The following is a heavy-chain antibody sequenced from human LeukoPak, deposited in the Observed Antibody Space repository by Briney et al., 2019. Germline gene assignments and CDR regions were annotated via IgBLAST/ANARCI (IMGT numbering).Heavy chain of an antibody. J-gene: IGHJ3*02. Sequence: GRSLRLSCAASGFTFSSYGMHWVRQAPGKGLEWVAVTWYDGSNKYYADSVKGRFTISRDNSKNTLYLQMNSLRAEDTAVYYCASNSSGWYRDAFDIWGQGTMVTVSS. V-gene: IGHV3-33*01. CDR2: TWYDGSNK. CDR1: GFTFSSYG. D-gene: IGHD6-19*01. CDR3: ASNSSGWYRDAFDI.